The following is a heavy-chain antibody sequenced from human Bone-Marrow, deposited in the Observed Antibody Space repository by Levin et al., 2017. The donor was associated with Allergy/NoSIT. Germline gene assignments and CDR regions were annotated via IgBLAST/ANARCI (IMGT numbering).Heavy chain of an antibody. CDR3: AKETSTFHDY. D-gene: IGHD3-3*02. V-gene: IGHV3-23*01. CDR1: GFTFSNSG. Sequence: LTCVASGFTFSNSGMSWVRQAPGKGLEWVSSISDSGVDTYYADSVKGRFTISRDNSKNTLYLQMNSLGAEDTALYYCAKETSTFHDYWGQGTLVTVSS. J-gene: IGHJ4*02. CDR2: ISDSGVDT.